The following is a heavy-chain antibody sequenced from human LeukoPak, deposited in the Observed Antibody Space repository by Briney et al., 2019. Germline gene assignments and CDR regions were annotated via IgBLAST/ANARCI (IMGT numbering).Heavy chain of an antibody. Sequence: SETLSLTCTVSGGSISSYYWSWIRQPPGKGLGWIGYIYYSGSTNYNPSLKSRVTISVDTSKNQFSLKLSSVTAADTAVYYCARERTTPLTAPLFDYWGQGTLVTVSS. D-gene: IGHD1-1*01. J-gene: IGHJ4*02. CDR3: ARERTTPLTAPLFDY. V-gene: IGHV4-59*01. CDR2: IYYSGST. CDR1: GGSISSYY.